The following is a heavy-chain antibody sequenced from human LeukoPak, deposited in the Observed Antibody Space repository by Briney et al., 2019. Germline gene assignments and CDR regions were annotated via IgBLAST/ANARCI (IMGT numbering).Heavy chain of an antibody. CDR3: ARWYSSGWAFDY. CDR2: IHYSGST. CDR1: GGTISSYY. D-gene: IGHD6-19*01. Sequence: SKTLSLTCTVSGGTISSYYWNWIRQPPGKGLEWIGYIHYSGSTKYNPSLKSRVTISVDTSKNQFSLKLSSVTAADTAVYYCARWYSSGWAFDYWGQGTLVIVSS. V-gene: IGHV4-59*08. J-gene: IGHJ4*02.